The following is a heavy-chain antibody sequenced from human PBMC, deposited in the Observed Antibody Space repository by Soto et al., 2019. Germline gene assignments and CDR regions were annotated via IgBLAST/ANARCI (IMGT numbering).Heavy chain of an antibody. Sequence: SETLSLTCTVSGGSISSSSYYWGWIRQPPGKGLEWIGSIYYSGSTYYNPSLKSRVTISVDTSKNQFSLKLSSVTAADTAVYYCARHEDFWSGFYYYGMDVWRQRTTVTVSS. CDR2: IYYSGST. D-gene: IGHD3-3*01. CDR1: GGSISSSSYY. J-gene: IGHJ6*02. CDR3: ARHEDFWSGFYYYGMDV. V-gene: IGHV4-39*01.